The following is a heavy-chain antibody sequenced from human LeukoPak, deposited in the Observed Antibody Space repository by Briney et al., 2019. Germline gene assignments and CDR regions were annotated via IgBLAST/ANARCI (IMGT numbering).Heavy chain of an antibody. CDR1: GFTFSSYA. CDR2: ISSNGGST. CDR3: ARVGVFGSLLFASYYYMDV. D-gene: IGHD3-10*01. V-gene: IGHV3-64*01. J-gene: IGHJ6*03. Sequence: GGSLRLSCAASGFTFSSYAMHWARQAPGKGLEYVSAISSNGGSTYYANSVKGRFTISRDNSKNTLYLQMGSLRAEDMAVYYCARVGVFGSLLFASYYYMDVWGKGTTVTVSS.